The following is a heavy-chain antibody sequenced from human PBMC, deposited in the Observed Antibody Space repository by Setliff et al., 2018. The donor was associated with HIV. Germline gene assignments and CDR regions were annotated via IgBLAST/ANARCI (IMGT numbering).Heavy chain of an antibody. CDR3: ARSEGQWLRPEGALCDY. V-gene: IGHV1-69*06. CDR1: GGILTNYA. CDR2: LIPVSDTP. D-gene: IGHD5-12*01. J-gene: IGHJ4*02. Sequence: ASVKVSCKASGGILTNYAINWVRQAPGQGLEWLGRLIPVSDTPNFAQKFHGRVTFIADRSTDTAYMELTSLTSDDTAVYYCARSEGQWLRPEGALCDYWGQGTLVTVSS.